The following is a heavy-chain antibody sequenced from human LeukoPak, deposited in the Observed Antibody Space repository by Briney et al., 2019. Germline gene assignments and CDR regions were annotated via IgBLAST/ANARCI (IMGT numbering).Heavy chain of an antibody. J-gene: IGHJ6*02. CDR3: ASSGDSGWYYDYYYGMDV. Sequence: GGSLRLSCAASGFTFSSYAMSWVRQAPGKGLEWVSATSGSGGSTYYADSVKGRFTISRDNSKNTLYLQMNSLRAEDTAVCYCASSGDSGWYYDYYYGMDVWGQGTTVTVSS. CDR2: TSGSGGST. D-gene: IGHD6-19*01. CDR1: GFTFSSYA. V-gene: IGHV3-23*01.